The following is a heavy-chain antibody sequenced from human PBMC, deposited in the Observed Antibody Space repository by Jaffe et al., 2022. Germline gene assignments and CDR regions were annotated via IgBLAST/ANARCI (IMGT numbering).Heavy chain of an antibody. CDR3: ASDKTDILTGLPFDY. Sequence: QLQLQESGPGLVKPSETLSLTCTVSGGSISSSSYYWGWIRQPPGKGLEWIGSIYYSGSTYYNPSLKSRVTISVDTSKNQFSLKLSSVTAADTAVYYCASDKTDILTGLPFDYWGQGTLVTVSS. CDR1: GGSISSSSYY. V-gene: IGHV4-39*01. CDR2: IYYSGST. D-gene: IGHD3-9*01. J-gene: IGHJ4*02.